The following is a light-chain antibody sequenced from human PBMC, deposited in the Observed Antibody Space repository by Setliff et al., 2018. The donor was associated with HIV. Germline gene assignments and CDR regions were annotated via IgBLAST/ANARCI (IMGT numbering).Light chain of an antibody. Sequence: ALPQPASVSGSPGQSITISCTGTSSDVGGYNYVSWYQQHPGKAPKLMIYEVSNRPSGVSNRFSGSKSGDTASLTISGLQAEDEADYYCNSYTSSSTLPYVFGTGTKVTVL. CDR1: SSDVGGYNY. CDR3: NSYTSSSTLPYV. V-gene: IGLV2-14*01. J-gene: IGLJ1*01. CDR2: EVS.